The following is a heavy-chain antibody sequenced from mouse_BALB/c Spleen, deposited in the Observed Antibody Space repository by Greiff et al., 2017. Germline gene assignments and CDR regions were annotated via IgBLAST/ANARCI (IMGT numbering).Heavy chain of an antibody. V-gene: IGHV1-77*01. CDR3: ARSGITTVVAPGYFDV. CDR2: IYPGSGST. Sequence: VQGVESGPELVKPGASVKMSCKASGYTFTDYVISWVKQRTGQGLEWIGEIYPGSGSTYYNEKFKGKATLTADKSSNTAYMQLSSLTSEDSAVYFCARSGITTVVAPGYFDVWGAGTTVTVSS. D-gene: IGHD1-1*01. CDR1: GYTFTDYV. J-gene: IGHJ1*01.